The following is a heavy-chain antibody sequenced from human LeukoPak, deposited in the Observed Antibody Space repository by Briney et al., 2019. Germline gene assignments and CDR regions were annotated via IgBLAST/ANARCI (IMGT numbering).Heavy chain of an antibody. CDR1: GGSISSYY. V-gene: IGHV4-59*12. Sequence: PSETLSLTCTVSGGSISSYYWSWIRQPPGKGLEWIGYIYYSGSTNYNPSLKSRVTISVDTSKNQFSLKLSSVTAADTAVYYCARGGCSGGSCYPGHYYYMDVWGKGTTVTVSS. J-gene: IGHJ6*03. CDR3: ARGGCSGGSCYPGHYYYMDV. CDR2: IYYSGST. D-gene: IGHD2-15*01.